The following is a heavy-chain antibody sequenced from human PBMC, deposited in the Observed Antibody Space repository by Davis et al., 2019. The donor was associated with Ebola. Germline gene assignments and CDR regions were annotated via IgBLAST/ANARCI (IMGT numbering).Heavy chain of an antibody. CDR1: GFTFSNAW. CDR2: IKSKTDGGTT. CDR3: TTDPPHYDSRGY. J-gene: IGHJ4*02. Sequence: GESLKISCAASGFTFSNAWMSWVRQAPGKGLEWVGRIKSKTDGGTTDYAAPVKGRFTISRDDSKNTLYLQMNSLKTEDTAVYYCTTDPPHYDSRGYWGQGTLVTVSS. V-gene: IGHV3-15*01. D-gene: IGHD3-22*01.